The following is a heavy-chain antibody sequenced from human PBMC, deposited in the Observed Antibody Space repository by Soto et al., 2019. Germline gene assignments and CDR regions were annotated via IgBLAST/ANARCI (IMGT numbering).Heavy chain of an antibody. Sequence: SVKVSCKASGGTFSSYAISWVRQAPGQGLEWMGGIIPIFGTANYAQKFQGRVTITADESTSTAYMELSSLRSEDTAVYYCASLNLRRDGYNYEAGILPPTSYYGMDVWGQGTTVTVSS. J-gene: IGHJ6*02. CDR2: IIPIFGTA. CDR1: GGTFSSYA. D-gene: IGHD5-12*01. V-gene: IGHV1-69*13. CDR3: ASLNLRRDGYNYEAGILPPTSYYGMDV.